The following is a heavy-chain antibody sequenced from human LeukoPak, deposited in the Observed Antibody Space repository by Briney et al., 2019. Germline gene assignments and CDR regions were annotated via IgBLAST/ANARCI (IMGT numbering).Heavy chain of an antibody. D-gene: IGHD3-10*01. Sequence: SETLSLTCTVSGGSISSYYWSWIRQPAGKGLEWIGRIYTSGTTNYNPSLKSRVTMSVDTSKNQLSLRVRSVTGADTGVYYCARDSGTTGEVKFDPWGPGTLVTVSS. V-gene: IGHV4-4*07. J-gene: IGHJ5*02. CDR1: GGSISSYY. CDR2: IYTSGTT. CDR3: ARDSGTTGEVKFDP.